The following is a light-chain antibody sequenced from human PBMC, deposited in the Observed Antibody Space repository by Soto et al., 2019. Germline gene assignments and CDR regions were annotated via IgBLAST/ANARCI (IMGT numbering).Light chain of an antibody. Sequence: QSALTQPPSASGSLGQSVTISCTGTSSDVGGYDYVSWYQQRPGKAPKLLIHEVTKRPSGVPDRFSGSKSGNTASLTISGLQAEDEADYYCSSYTSSSTRVFGGGTQMTVL. CDR3: SSYTSSSTRV. CDR2: EVT. CDR1: SSDVGGYDY. V-gene: IGLV2-8*01. J-gene: IGLJ3*02.